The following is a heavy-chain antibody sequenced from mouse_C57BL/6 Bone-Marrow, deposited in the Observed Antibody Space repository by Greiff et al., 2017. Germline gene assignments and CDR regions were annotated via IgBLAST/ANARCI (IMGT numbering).Heavy chain of an antibody. CDR3: ARPTTVVDY. V-gene: IGHV1-64*01. J-gene: IGHJ2*01. Sequence: QVQLQQPGAELVKPGASVTLSCKASGYTFTSYWMHWVKQRPGQGLEWIGMIHPNSGSTNYNEKFKSKATLAVDKSSSTAYMQLSSLTSEDSAVYYCARPTTVVDYWGQGTTLTVSS. D-gene: IGHD1-1*01. CDR1: GYTFTSYW. CDR2: IHPNSGST.